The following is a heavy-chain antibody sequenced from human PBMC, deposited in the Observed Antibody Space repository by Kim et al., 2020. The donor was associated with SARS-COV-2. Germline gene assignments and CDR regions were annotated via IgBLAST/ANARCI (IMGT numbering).Heavy chain of an antibody. CDR3: ARDYCSSTSCVFDY. V-gene: IGHV4-31*02. D-gene: IGHD2-2*01. J-gene: IGHJ4*02. Sequence: TPSLQSRVTVSADTSKIQFSLKLSSVTAADTAVYYCARDYCSSTSCVFDYWGQGTLVTVSS.